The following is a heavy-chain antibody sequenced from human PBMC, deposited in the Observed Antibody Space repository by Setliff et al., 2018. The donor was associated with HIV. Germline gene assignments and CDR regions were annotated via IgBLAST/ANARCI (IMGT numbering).Heavy chain of an antibody. D-gene: IGHD5-12*01. V-gene: IGHV4-30-2*01. CDR2: SYPSGST. J-gene: IGHJ4*02. CDR3: ARASREYTGYDYWYFDY. CDR1: GAYMSCGGYS. Sequence: SETLSLTCTVSGAYMSCGGYSGSWIRQTPGKGLEWIGYSYPSGSTYYNPSLKSRVTISVDRSKNQLSLNLKYVSSSDTAVYYCARASREYTGYDYWYFDYWCQGTQVTVSS.